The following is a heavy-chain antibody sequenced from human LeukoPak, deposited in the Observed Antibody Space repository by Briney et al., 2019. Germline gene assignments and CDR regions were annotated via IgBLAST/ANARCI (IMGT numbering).Heavy chain of an antibody. CDR3: ARGTRDSSALAWDY. CDR2: ISSSGSTI. J-gene: IGHJ4*02. Sequence: GSLRLSCAASGFTFSSYEMNWVRQAPGKGLEWVSYISSSGSTIYYADSVKGRFTISRDNAKNSLYLQMNSLRAEDTAVYYCARGTRDSSALAWDYWGQGTLVTVSS. V-gene: IGHV3-48*03. CDR1: GFTFSSYE. D-gene: IGHD3-22*01.